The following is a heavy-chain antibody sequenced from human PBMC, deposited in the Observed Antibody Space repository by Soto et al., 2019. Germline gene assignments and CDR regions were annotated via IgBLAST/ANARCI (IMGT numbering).Heavy chain of an antibody. V-gene: IGHV2-70*01. Sequence: SGPTLVNPTQTLTLTCTFSGFSLSTSGMCVSWIRQPPGKALEWLALIDWDDDKYYSTSLKTRLTISKDTSKNQVVLTMTNMDPVDTATYYCARIPQVVPGYYYGMDVWGQGTTVTVSS. CDR1: GFSLSTSGMC. J-gene: IGHJ6*02. CDR3: ARIPQVVPGYYYGMDV. CDR2: IDWDDDK. D-gene: IGHD2-2*01.